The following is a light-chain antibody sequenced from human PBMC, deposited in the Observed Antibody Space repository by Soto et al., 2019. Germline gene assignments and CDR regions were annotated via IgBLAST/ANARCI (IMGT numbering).Light chain of an antibody. CDR3: QHYNSYSEA. Sequence: DIQMAQSPSTLSASVGYRVTITCRASQSISSWLAWYRQKPGKAPKLLIYKASTLKSGVPSRFSGSGSGTEFTLTISSLQPDDFATYYCQHYNSYSEAFGQGTKVDIK. V-gene: IGKV1-5*03. J-gene: IGKJ1*01. CDR2: KAS. CDR1: QSISSW.